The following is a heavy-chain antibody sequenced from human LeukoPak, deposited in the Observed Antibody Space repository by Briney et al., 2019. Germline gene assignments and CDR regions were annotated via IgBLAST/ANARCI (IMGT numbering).Heavy chain of an antibody. Sequence: SETLSLTCTVSGGSISSYYWSWIRQPPGKGLEWIGYIYYSGSTNYNPSLKSRVTISVDTSKNQFSLKLSSVTAADTAVYYCARAQYYFDYWGQGTLVTVSS. V-gene: IGHV4-59*01. CDR1: GGSISSYY. CDR2: IYYSGST. D-gene: IGHD6-19*01. J-gene: IGHJ4*02. CDR3: ARAQYYFDY.